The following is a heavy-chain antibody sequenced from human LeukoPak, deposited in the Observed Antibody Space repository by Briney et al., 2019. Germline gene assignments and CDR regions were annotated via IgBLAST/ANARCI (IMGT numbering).Heavy chain of an antibody. V-gene: IGHV1-69*13. D-gene: IGHD5-24*01. CDR3: AREGGATNPFDY. CDR2: IIPIFGTA. J-gene: IGHJ4*02. Sequence: SVKVSCKASGGTFSSYAISWVRQAPGQGLEWMGGIIPIFGTASYAQKFQGRVTITADESTSTAYMELSSLRSEDTAVYYCAREGGATNPFDYWGQGTLVTVSS. CDR1: GGTFSSYA.